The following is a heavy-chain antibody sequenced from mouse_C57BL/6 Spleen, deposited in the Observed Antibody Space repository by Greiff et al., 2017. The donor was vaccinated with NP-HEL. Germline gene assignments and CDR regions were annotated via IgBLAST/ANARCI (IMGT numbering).Heavy chain of an antibody. J-gene: IGHJ2*01. V-gene: IGHV1-22*01. CDR1: GYTFTDYN. CDR3: ARHGSSSWYYFDY. CDR2: INPNNGGT. Sequence: VQLQQSGPELVKPGASVKMSCKASGYTFTDYNMHWVKQSHGKSLEWIGYINPNNGGTSYNQKFKGKATLTVNKSSSTAYMELRSLTSEESAVYYCARHGSSSWYYFDYWGQGTTLTVSS. D-gene: IGHD1-1*01.